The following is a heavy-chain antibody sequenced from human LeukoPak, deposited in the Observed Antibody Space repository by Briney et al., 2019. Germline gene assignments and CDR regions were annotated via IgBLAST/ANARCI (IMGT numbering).Heavy chain of an antibody. J-gene: IGHJ4*02. V-gene: IGHV3-43*01. Sequence: PGGSLRLSCAASGFTFDDYTTHWVRQAPGKGLEWVSLISWDGGSTYYADSVKGRFTISRDNSKNSLYLQMNSLRTEDTALYYCAKDGGDSSGYYPDYWGQGTLVTVSS. CDR2: ISWDGGST. CDR3: AKDGGDSSGYYPDY. D-gene: IGHD3-22*01. CDR1: GFTFDDYT.